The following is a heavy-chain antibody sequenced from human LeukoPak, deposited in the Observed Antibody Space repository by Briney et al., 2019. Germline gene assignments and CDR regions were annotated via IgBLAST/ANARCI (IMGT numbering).Heavy chain of an antibody. V-gene: IGHV3-23*01. D-gene: IGHD3-22*01. J-gene: IGHJ3*02. CDR2: ISGSGGST. CDR3: ANDDYYDSSGQLDAFDI. CDR1: GFTFSSYA. Sequence: GGSLRLSCAASGFTFSSYAMSWVRQAPGKGLEWISGISGSGGSTYYADSVKGRFTISRDNSKNTLYLQMNSLRVEDTAVYYCANDDYYDSSGQLDAFDIWGQGTMATVSS.